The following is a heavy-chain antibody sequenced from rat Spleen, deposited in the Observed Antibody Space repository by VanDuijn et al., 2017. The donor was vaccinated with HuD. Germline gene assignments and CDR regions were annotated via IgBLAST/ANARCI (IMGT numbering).Heavy chain of an antibody. D-gene: IGHD5-1*01. J-gene: IGHJ2*01. CDR1: GFTFNKYD. Sequence: EVHLVESGGDFVQPGRSLRLSCTASGFTFNKYDMAWVRQTPTTGLEWVASISTGGSDTFYRDSVKGRFTISRVNAKSTLYLKMDSLRSEDTATYYCARQRHWDPYYFDYWGQGVMVTVSS. V-gene: IGHV5-25*01. CDR3: ARQRHWDPYYFDY. CDR2: ISTGGSDT.